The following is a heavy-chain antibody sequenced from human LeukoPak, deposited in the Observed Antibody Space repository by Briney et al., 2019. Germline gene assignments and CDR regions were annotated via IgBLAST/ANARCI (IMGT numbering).Heavy chain of an antibody. V-gene: IGHV1-18*01. J-gene: IGHJ4*02. CDR1: GYTFTSYG. Sequence: ASVKVSCKASGYTFTSYGISWVRQAPGQGLEWMGWISAYNGNTNYAQKLQGRVTMTTDTSTSTAYMELRSLRSDDTAVYHCARDRRVVPAASFDYWGQGTLVTVSS. D-gene: IGHD2-2*01. CDR2: ISAYNGNT. CDR3: ARDRRVVPAASFDY.